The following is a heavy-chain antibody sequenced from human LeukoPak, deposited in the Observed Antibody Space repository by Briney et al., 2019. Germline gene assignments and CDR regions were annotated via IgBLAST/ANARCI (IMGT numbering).Heavy chain of an antibody. Sequence: PSETLSLTCAVHGGSSSGYYWSWIRQPPGKGLEWIGEINHSGSTNFNPSLKSRVTISVDTSKNQFSLKLSSVTAADTAVYYCARDRDSSFYNPFDIWGQGTMVTVSS. V-gene: IGHV4-34*01. CDR1: GGSSSGYY. J-gene: IGHJ3*02. D-gene: IGHD6-6*01. CDR3: ARDRDSSFYNPFDI. CDR2: INHSGST.